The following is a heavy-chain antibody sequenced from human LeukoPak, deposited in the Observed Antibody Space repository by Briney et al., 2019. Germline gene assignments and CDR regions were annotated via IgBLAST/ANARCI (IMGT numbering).Heavy chain of an antibody. V-gene: IGHV3-30-3*01. J-gene: IGHJ4*02. CDR2: VSYDGSNK. Sequence: GGSLRLSCAASGFTFSSYAMHWVRQAPGKGLEWVAVVSYDGSNKYYADSVKGRFTISRDNSKNTLYLQMNSLRAEDTAVYYCARDWWGVGDYWGQGTLVTVSS. CDR3: ARDWWGVGDY. CDR1: GFTFSSYA. D-gene: IGHD2-15*01.